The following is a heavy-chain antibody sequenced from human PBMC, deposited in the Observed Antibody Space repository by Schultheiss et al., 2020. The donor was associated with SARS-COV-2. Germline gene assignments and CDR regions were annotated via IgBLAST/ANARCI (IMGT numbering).Heavy chain of an antibody. Sequence: ASVKVSCKASGYTFTGYYIHWVRQAPGQGLEWMGRINPNSGGTNYAQKFQGRVTMTRDTSISTAYMELSRLRSDDTAVYYCARPYSGSYHDAFDIWGQGTMVTVSS. CDR2: INPNSGGT. V-gene: IGHV1-2*06. CDR3: ARPYSGSYHDAFDI. D-gene: IGHD1-26*01. CDR1: GYTFTGYY. J-gene: IGHJ3*02.